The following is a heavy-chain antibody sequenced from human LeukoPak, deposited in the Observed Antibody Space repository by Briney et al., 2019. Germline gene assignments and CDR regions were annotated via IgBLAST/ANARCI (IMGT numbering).Heavy chain of an antibody. CDR1: GGSFSGYY. Sequence: PSETLSLTCAVYGGSFSGYYWSWIRQPPGKGLEWIGEINHSGSTYYNPSLKSRVTISVDTSKNQFSLKLSSVTAADTAVYYCARADYYYDSDAFDIWGQGTMVTVSS. CDR2: INHSGST. D-gene: IGHD3-22*01. CDR3: ARADYYYDSDAFDI. J-gene: IGHJ3*02. V-gene: IGHV4-34*01.